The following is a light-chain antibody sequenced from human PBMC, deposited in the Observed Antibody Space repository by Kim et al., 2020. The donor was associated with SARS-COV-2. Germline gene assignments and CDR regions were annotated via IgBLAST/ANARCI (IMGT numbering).Light chain of an antibody. CDR2: GAS. V-gene: IGKV3-20*01. J-gene: IGKJ4*01. CDR1: QSVTGTY. Sequence: EIVLTQSPGTLSLSPGERATLSCRASQSVTGTYLAWYQQKPGQAPRLLIYGASSRASGIPDRFSGSGSGTDFTLTISRLEAEDFAVYYCQQYSSAPLTFGRGTKLEI. CDR3: QQYSSAPLT.